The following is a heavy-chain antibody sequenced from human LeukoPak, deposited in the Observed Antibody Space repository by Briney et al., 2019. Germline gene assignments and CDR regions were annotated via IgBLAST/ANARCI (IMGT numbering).Heavy chain of an antibody. V-gene: IGHV3-30*02. CDR1: GFTFSAYG. CDR2: IRYDGSNK. Sequence: GGSLRLSCAASGFTFSAYGMHWVRQAPVKGLEWVAFIRYDGSNKYYPDSVRGRFTVSRDNSKNTLYLQMNSLRPEDTAVYYCAKVLGEYCIRSKPLDTWGQGTLVTVSS. J-gene: IGHJ5*02. D-gene: IGHD2/OR15-2a*01. CDR3: AKVLGEYCIRSKPLDT.